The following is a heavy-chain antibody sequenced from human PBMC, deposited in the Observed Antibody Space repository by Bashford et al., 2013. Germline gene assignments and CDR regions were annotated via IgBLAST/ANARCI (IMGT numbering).Heavy chain of an antibody. D-gene: IGHD5-18*01. CDR3: ARGYNYAYAAFDI. V-gene: IGHV4-59*09. J-gene: IGHJ3*02. CDR2: IYYSGST. Sequence: WIGYIYYSGSTNYNPSLKSRVTISVDTSKNQFSLELSSMTAADTAVYYCARGYNYAYAAFDIWGQGTMVTVSS.